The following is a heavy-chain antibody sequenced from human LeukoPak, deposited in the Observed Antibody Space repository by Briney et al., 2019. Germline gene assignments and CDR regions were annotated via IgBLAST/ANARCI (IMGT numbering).Heavy chain of an antibody. CDR3: ARDPYCSSTSCYGLELNYYYGMDV. CDR1: GGTFSSYA. CDR2: IIPIFGTA. J-gene: IGHJ6*02. V-gene: IGHV1-69*13. D-gene: IGHD2-2*01. Sequence: SVKVSCKASGGTFSSYAISWVRQAPGQGLEWMGGIIPIFGTANYAQKFQGRVTITADESTSTAYMELSSLRSEDTAVYYCARDPYCSSTSCYGLELNYYYGMDVWGQGTTVTVSS.